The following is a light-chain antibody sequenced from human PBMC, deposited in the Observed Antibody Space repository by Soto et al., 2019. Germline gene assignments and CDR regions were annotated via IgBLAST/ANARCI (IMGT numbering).Light chain of an antibody. J-gene: IGKJ2*02. CDR1: QSVSSSY. Sequence: EIVWTQSPGTLSLSPGERATLACRASQSVSSSYLAWYQHKPGQAPRLLSYGASNRATVIPDRFSGSGSGTDFTLTICRLEPEDFAVYYCQQYGSSPRTFGQGTKLQIK. CDR3: QQYGSSPRT. CDR2: GAS. V-gene: IGKV3-20*01.